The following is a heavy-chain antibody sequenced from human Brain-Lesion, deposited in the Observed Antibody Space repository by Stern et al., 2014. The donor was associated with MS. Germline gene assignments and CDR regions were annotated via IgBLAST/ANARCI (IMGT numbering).Heavy chain of an antibody. CDR1: GGSISSSTYY. J-gene: IGHJ4*02. CDR3: ARHDSVPRPSQLYSARDRGPGYFDY. V-gene: IGHV4-39*01. D-gene: IGHD1-26*01. CDR2: IYYSGLT. Sequence: QLVESGPGLVKPSETLSLTCTVSGGSISSSTYYWAWIRQPPGKGLEWIGNIYYSGLTYYNPSLQSRVTISVDMSKNQFSLKLSSVTAADTAIYYCARHDSVPRPSQLYSARDRGPGYFDYWGQGTLVTVSS.